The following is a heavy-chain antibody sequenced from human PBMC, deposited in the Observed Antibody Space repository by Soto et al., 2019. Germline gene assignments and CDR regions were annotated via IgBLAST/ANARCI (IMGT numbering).Heavy chain of an antibody. CDR2: INPIFGTA. CDR3: AREKPTDYYDSSGYYYFDY. J-gene: IGHJ4*02. Sequence: SVKVSCKASGGTFSSYAISWVRQAPGQGLEWMGGINPIFGTANYAQKFQGRVTITADESTSTAYMELSSLRSEDTAVYYCAREKPTDYYDSSGYYYFDYWGQGTLVTVSS. CDR1: GGTFSSYA. D-gene: IGHD3-22*01. V-gene: IGHV1-69*13.